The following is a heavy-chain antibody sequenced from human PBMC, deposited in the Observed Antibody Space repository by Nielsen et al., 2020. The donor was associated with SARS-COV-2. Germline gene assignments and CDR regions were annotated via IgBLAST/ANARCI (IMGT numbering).Heavy chain of an antibody. CDR3: AKDRVHIVDNWYFDL. Sequence: GESLKISCAASGFTFSSYGMHWVRQAPGKGLEWVAVISYDGSNKYYADSVKGRFTISRDNSKNTLYLQMNSLRAEDTAVYYCAKDRVHIVDNWYFDLWGRGTLVTVSS. D-gene: IGHD2-21*01. CDR2: ISYDGSNK. V-gene: IGHV3-30*18. J-gene: IGHJ2*01. CDR1: GFTFSSYG.